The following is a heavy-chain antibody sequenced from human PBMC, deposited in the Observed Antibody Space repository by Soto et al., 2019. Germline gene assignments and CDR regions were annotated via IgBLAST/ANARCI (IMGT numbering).Heavy chain of an antibody. V-gene: IGHV3-21*01. CDR2: IFTRSSQI. D-gene: IGHD1-26*01. Sequence: ELQLVESGGGLVRPGGSLRLSCTASGFAFSSFNMNWVRQAPGKGLEWVSSIFTRSSQIYYADSVKGRFTISRDDAKNSLFLQMNSLSVEDTAVYYCARDLLAGQQLVIPWCHPWGQGTLVTVSS. J-gene: IGHJ5*02. CDR3: ARDLLAGQQLVIPWCHP. CDR1: GFAFSSFN.